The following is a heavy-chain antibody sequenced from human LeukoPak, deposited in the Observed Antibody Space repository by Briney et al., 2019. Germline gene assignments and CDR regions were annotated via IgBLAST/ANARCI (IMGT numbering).Heavy chain of an antibody. Sequence: GSLRLSCTASGFTFSTYEMNWVRQAPGRGLEWLSYVNNGGDTIYYAESVRGRFTISRDNGKNSLYLQMNSLADEDTALYYCARGRGKDNTYYSFDVWGQETLVTVSS. D-gene: IGHD1-26*01. CDR2: VNNGGDTI. J-gene: IGHJ3*01. CDR1: GFTFSTYE. V-gene: IGHV3-48*03. CDR3: ARGRGKDNTYYSFDV.